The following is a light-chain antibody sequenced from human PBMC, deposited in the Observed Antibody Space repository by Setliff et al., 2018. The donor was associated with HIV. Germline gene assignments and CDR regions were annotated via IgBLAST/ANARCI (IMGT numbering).Light chain of an antibody. CDR2: YDS. CDR1: NIGSKS. V-gene: IGLV3-21*04. Sequence: SYELTQPPSVSVAPGKTARITCGGNNIGSKSVHWYQQKPGQAPVLVIYYDSHRPSGIPERFSGSNSGNTATLTISRVEAGDEADYYCQVWDSGSDHVVFGGGTKVTVL. J-gene: IGLJ3*02. CDR3: QVWDSGSDHVV.